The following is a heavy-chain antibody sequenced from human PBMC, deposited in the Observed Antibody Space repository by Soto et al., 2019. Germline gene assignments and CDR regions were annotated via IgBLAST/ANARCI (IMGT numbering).Heavy chain of an antibody. CDR3: ARAGSYGTRYFDH. CDR2: TYYRSRWYN. J-gene: IGHJ4*02. Sequence: SQTLSLTCAISGDSVSSNSASWIWIRQSPSRGLEWLGRTYYRSRWYNDYAVSVMSRITINPDTSKNHFSLQLNSVTPEDTAVYFCARAGSYGTRYFDHWGQGTLVTVSS. V-gene: IGHV6-1*01. D-gene: IGHD5-18*01. CDR1: GDSVSSNSAS.